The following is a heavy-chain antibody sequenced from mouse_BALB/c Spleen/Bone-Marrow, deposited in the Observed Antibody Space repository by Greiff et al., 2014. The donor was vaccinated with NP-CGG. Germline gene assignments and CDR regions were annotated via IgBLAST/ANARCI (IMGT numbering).Heavy chain of an antibody. D-gene: IGHD2-12*01. CDR1: GYAFSSYW. J-gene: IGHJ3*01. CDR2: IYPGDGDT. V-gene: IGHV1-80*01. Sequence: VQLQQSGAELVRPGSSVKISCKASGYAFSSYWMNWVKQRPGQGLEWIGQIYPGDGDTNYNGKLKGKATLTADKSSSTAYMQLSSLTSEDSAVYFCARDDGFAYWGQGTLVTVSA. CDR3: ARDDGFAY.